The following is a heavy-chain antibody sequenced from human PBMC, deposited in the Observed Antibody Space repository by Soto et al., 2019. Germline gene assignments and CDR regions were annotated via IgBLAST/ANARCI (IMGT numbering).Heavy chain of an antibody. V-gene: IGHV1-18*01. CDR2: ISAYNGNT. J-gene: IGHJ6*02. CDR3: ARDLFVPTTVATPGLDYYGMDV. D-gene: IGHD4-17*01. Sequence: ASVKVSCKASGYTFTSYGISWVRQAPGQGLEWMGWISAYNGNTNYAQKLQGRVTMTTDTSTSTAYMELRSLRSDDTAVYYCARDLFVPTTVATPGLDYYGMDVWGQGTTVTVSS. CDR1: GYTFTSYG.